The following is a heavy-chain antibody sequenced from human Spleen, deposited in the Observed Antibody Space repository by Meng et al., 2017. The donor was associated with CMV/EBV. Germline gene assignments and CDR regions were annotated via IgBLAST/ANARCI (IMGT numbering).Heavy chain of an antibody. Sequence: GGSLRLSCAGSGFTFSSYSMHWVRQAPGKGLEWVAVISYDGSNKYYADSVKGRFTISRDNSKSTLYLQMNSLRAEDTAVYYCAKVSSGTYAAGYWGQGTLVTVSS. D-gene: IGHD1-26*01. CDR3: AKVSSGTYAAGY. J-gene: IGHJ4*02. CDR2: ISYDGSNK. CDR1: GFTFSSYS. V-gene: IGHV3-30-3*01.